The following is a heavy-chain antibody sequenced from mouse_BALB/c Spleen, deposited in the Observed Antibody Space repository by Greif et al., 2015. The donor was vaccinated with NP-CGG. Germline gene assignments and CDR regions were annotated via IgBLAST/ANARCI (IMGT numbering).Heavy chain of an antibody. J-gene: IGHJ4*01. CDR2: IDPANGNT. D-gene: IGHD2-1*01. CDR3: ARSLYYVAMDY. V-gene: IGHV14-3*02. CDR1: GFNIKDTY. Sequence: VQLQQSGAELVKPGASVKLSCTASGFNIKDTYMHWVKQRPEQGLEWIGRIDPANGNTKYDPKFQGKATITADTSSNTAYLQLGSLTSEDTAVYYCARSLYYVAMDYWGQGTSVTVSS.